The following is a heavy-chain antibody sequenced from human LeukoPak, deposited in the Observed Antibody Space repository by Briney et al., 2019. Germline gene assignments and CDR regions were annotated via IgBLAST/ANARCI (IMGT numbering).Heavy chain of an antibody. CDR3: AKGITMIVGVPYFDC. D-gene: IGHD3-22*01. CDR2: ISWNSGSI. Sequence: PGGSLRLSCAASGFTFDDYAMHWVRQAPGKGLEWVSGISWNSGSIGYADSVKGRFTISRDNAKNSLYLQMNSLRAEDMALYYCAKGITMIVGVPYFDCWGQGTLVTVSS. V-gene: IGHV3-9*03. J-gene: IGHJ4*02. CDR1: GFTFDDYA.